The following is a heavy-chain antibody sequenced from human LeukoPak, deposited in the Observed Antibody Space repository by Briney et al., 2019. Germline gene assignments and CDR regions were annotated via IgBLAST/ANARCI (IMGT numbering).Heavy chain of an antibody. Sequence: PGGSLRLSCAASGFTFSSYAMHWVRQAPGKGLEWVAVISYDGSNRYYADSVKGRFTISRDNSKNTLYLQMNSLRAEDTAVYYCARDPGYYGSGDYYYYYGMDVRGQGTTVTVSS. CDR1: GFTFSSYA. J-gene: IGHJ6*02. CDR2: ISYDGSNR. V-gene: IGHV3-30-3*01. D-gene: IGHD3-10*01. CDR3: ARDPGYYGSGDYYYYYGMDV.